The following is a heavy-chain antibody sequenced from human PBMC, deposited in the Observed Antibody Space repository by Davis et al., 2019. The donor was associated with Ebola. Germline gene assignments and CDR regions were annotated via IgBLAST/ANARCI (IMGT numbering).Heavy chain of an antibody. V-gene: IGHV3-33*01. CDR2: IWYDGSNK. CDR1: GFTFSSYG. D-gene: IGHD6-6*01. J-gene: IGHJ6*02. Sequence: PGGSLRLSCAASGFTFSSYGMHWVRQAPGKGLEWVAVIWYDGSNKYYADSVKGRFTISRDNSKNTLYLQMNSLRAEDTAVYYCARSYSSSRSGMDVWGQGTTVTVSS. CDR3: ARSYSSSRSGMDV.